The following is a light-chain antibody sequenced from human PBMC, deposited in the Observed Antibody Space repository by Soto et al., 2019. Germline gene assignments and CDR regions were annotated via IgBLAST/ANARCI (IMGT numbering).Light chain of an antibody. Sequence: QSALTQPASVSGSPGQSVSISCTGTSSDVGAYNYVSWYQQHPGKAPKLMIYDITNRPSVISSRFSGSKSGNTASLTISGLHAEDEADYYCSSYTRSSTVVFGGGAKLTVL. CDR1: SSDVGAYNY. CDR2: DIT. V-gene: IGLV2-14*01. J-gene: IGLJ2*01. CDR3: SSYTRSSTVV.